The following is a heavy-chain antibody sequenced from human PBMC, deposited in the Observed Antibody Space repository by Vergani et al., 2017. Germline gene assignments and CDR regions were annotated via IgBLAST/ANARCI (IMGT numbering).Heavy chain of an antibody. CDR2: IYYSGST. J-gene: IGHJ6*02. D-gene: IGHD3-10*01. Sequence: QVQLQESGPGLVKPSETLSLTCTVSGGSISSYYWSWIRQPPGKGLEWIGYIYYSGSTNYNPSLKSRVTISVDTSKNQFSLKLSSVTAADTAVYYCAREVARGVRLMDVWGQGTTVTVSS. CDR1: GGSISSYY. CDR3: AREVARGVRLMDV. V-gene: IGHV4-59*01.